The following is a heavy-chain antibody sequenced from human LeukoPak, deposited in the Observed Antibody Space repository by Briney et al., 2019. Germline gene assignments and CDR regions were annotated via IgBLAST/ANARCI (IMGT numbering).Heavy chain of an antibody. CDR1: GFTFSSYE. D-gene: IGHD6-19*01. CDR2: ISSGSTI. CDR3: ARESIAVAGAPFDY. V-gene: IGHV3-48*03. Sequence: GGSLRLSCAASGFTFSSYEMNRVRQAPGKGLEWVSYISSGSTIYDADSVKGRFTISRDNAKNSLYLQMNSLRAEDTAVYYCARESIAVAGAPFDYWGQGTLDTVSS. J-gene: IGHJ4*02.